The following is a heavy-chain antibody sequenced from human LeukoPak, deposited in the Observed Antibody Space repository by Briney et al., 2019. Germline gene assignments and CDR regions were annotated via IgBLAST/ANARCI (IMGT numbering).Heavy chain of an antibody. V-gene: IGHV1-46*01. CDR2: INPSGGST. D-gene: IGHD1-26*01. Sequence: ASVKVSCKASGYTFTSYYMHWVRQAPGQGLEWMGIINPSGGSTSYAQKFQGRVTMTRDMSTSTVYMELSSLRSEDTAVYYCGRSGSYRDSFDYWGQGTLVTVSS. CDR1: GYTFTSYY. CDR3: GRSGSYRDSFDY. J-gene: IGHJ4*02.